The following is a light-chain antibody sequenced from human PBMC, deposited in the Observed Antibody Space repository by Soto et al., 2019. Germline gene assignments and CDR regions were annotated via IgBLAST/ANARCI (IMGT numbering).Light chain of an antibody. CDR3: QQYNNWPQT. V-gene: IGKV3-15*01. CDR1: QSVSSN. J-gene: IGKJ1*01. Sequence: EIVMTQSPATLSASPGERPTLSCRASQSVSSNLAWYQQKHGQXPRXXIYGASTRATGIPARFSGIGSGTELTITISSLQSEDFEVYYCQQYNNWPQTFGQGTKVDIK. CDR2: GAS.